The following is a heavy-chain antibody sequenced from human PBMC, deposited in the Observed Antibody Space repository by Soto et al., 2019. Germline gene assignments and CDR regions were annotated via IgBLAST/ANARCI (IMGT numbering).Heavy chain of an antibody. Sequence: KARASVKVSCKASGYTFTSYGISWVRQAPGQGLEWMGWISAYNGNTNYAQKLQGRVTMTTDTSTSTAYMELRSLRSDDTAVYYCARVGATMVRGVTTNFDYWGQGTLVTVSS. V-gene: IGHV1-18*01. CDR1: GYTFTSYG. CDR2: ISAYNGNT. D-gene: IGHD3-10*01. CDR3: ARVGATMVRGVTTNFDY. J-gene: IGHJ4*02.